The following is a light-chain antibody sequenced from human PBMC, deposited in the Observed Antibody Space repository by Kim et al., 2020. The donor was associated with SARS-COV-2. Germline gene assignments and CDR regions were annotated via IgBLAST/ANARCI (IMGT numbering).Light chain of an antibody. CDR3: QQYGSSPLT. J-gene: IGKJ3*01. V-gene: IGKV3-20*01. Sequence: SPGERATLSCRASQSVSSSNLAWYQQKTGQAPRLLIYGASSRATGIPDRLSGSGSGTDFTLTISRLEPEDFAVYYCQQYGSSPLTFGPGTKVDIK. CDR1: QSVSSSN. CDR2: GAS.